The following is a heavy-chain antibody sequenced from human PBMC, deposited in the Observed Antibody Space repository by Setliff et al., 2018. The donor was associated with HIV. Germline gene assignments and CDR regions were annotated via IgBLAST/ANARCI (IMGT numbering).Heavy chain of an antibody. V-gene: IGHV3-48*02. CDR3: ASFYGDYGY. D-gene: IGHD3-10*01. CDR1: GFTFTSYW. Sequence: PGGSLRLSCAASGFTFTSYWMIWVRQAPGKGLDWVAHIGSSNHGIHYTASVQGRFTVSRDNANNLLFLQMNNLRDEDTAVYYCASFYGDYGYWGHGTLVTVSS. J-gene: IGHJ4*01. CDR2: IGSSNHGI.